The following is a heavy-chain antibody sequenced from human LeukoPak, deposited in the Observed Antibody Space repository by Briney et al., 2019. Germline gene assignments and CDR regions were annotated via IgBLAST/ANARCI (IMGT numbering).Heavy chain of an antibody. J-gene: IGHJ5*02. CDR1: GFNFSSYA. CDR2: LSGSGSST. CDR3: AKDPASGITIFGDSFDP. Sequence: PGGSLRLSCAASGFNFSSYAMSWVRQAPGKGLEWVSALSGSGSSTYYADSVKGRFTISRDNSKNTLYLQMNSLRAEDTAVYYCAKDPASGITIFGDSFDPWGQGTLVTVSS. D-gene: IGHD3-3*01. V-gene: IGHV3-23*01.